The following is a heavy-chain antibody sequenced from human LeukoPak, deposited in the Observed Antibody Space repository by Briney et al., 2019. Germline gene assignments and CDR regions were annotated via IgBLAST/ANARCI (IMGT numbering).Heavy chain of an antibody. CDR1: GFTFSSYA. J-gene: IGHJ5*02. D-gene: IGHD3-10*01. Sequence: GGSLRLSCAASGFTFSSYAMHWVRQAPGKGLEWVAVISYDGSNKYYADSVKGRFTISRDNSKNTLYLQMSSLRAEDTAVYYCAKSKLLWFGINWFDPWGQGTLVTVSS. CDR2: ISYDGSNK. V-gene: IGHV3-30*04. CDR3: AKSKLLWFGINWFDP.